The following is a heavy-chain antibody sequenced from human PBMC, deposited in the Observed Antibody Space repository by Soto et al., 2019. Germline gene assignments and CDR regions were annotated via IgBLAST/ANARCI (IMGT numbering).Heavy chain of an antibody. V-gene: IGHV3-30-3*01. Sequence: QVQLVESGGGVVQPGRSLRLSCAASGFTFSSNAMHWVRQAPGKGLEWVAVIAYDGSNKYYADSVKGRFTISRDNSKNTLYLQMNSLRAEDTAVYYCARDYCSGGSYLGGMDVWGQGTTVTVSS. D-gene: IGHD2-15*01. CDR2: IAYDGSNK. CDR3: ARDYCSGGSYLGGMDV. J-gene: IGHJ6*02. CDR1: GFTFSSNA.